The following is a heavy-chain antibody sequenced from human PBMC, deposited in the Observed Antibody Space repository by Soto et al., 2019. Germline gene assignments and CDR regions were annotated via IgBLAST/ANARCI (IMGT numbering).Heavy chain of an antibody. D-gene: IGHD3-3*01. CDR3: ARDAGTFWSGSLGMAV. CDR2: IVTASDT. Sequence: GRSLRLSCAVSEFTFTSYDMHWVRQATGKGLEWGSAIVTASDTYYPGSVKGRFTISRENAKNSLYPRMNSLRAGDTALYYCARDAGTFWSGSLGMAVWAQGTTVT. V-gene: IGHV3-13*01. CDR1: EFTFTSYD. J-gene: IGHJ6*02.